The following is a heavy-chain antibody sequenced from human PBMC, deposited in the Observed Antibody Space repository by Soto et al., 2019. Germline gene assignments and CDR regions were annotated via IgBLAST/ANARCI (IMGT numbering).Heavy chain of an antibody. CDR1: GLLFSDYY. CDR3: AIGGGQIYYKGLDV. J-gene: IGHJ6*02. V-gene: IGHV3-11*01. Sequence: SLLLSCAASGLLFSDYYFSWISQAPGKGLECVAYISGTGDTKYYADSVKGRFTISRDNTKNSLYLQVNSLRAEDAAVYYCAIGGGQIYYKGLDVWGQGTTVTVSS. D-gene: IGHD3-10*01. CDR2: ISGTGDTK.